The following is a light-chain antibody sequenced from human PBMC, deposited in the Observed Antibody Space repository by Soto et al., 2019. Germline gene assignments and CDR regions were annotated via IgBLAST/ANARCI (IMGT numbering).Light chain of an antibody. Sequence: DIQLTQSPSTLSSSVGDIFAITCLASQSISTYLNWYQQKPGKAPKVLIYAASNLQSGVPPRFSGSGSGTDFTLTISSLQPEDVATYFCQQSYRTPITFGQGTRLEIK. CDR1: QSISTY. V-gene: IGKV1-39*01. J-gene: IGKJ5*01. CDR3: QQSYRTPIT. CDR2: AAS.